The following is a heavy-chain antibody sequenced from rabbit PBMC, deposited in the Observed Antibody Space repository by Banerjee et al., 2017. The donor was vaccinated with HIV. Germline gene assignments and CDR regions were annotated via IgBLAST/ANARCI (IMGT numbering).Heavy chain of an antibody. J-gene: IGHJ4*01. V-gene: IGHV1S45*01. CDR2: IYAGSSGVT. Sequence: QEQLEESGGDLVKPEGSLTLTCTASGFSFSSSYWICWVRQAPGKGLEWIACIYAGSSGVTYYASWAKGRFTISKTSSTTVTLIMTSLTAADTATYFCARGAWSNDCMNLWGPGTLVTVS. CDR1: GFSFSSSYW. CDR3: ARGAWSNDCMNL. D-gene: IGHD2-1*01.